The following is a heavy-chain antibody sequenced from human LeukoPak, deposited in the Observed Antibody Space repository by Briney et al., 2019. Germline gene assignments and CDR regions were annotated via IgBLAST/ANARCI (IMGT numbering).Heavy chain of an antibody. CDR1: GGSFSGYY. CDR3: ARAQYSYGQDY. V-gene: IGHV4-34*01. D-gene: IGHD5-18*01. CDR2: INHSGST. Sequence: SETLSLTCAVYGGSFSGYYWSWIRQPPGKGLEWIGEINHSGSTNYNPSLKSRVTISVDTSKNQFSLKLSSVTAADTAVYYYARAQYSYGQDYWGQGTLVTVSS. J-gene: IGHJ4*02.